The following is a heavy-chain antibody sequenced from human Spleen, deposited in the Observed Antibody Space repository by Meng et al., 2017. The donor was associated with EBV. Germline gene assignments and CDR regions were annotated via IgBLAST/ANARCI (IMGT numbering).Heavy chain of an antibody. V-gene: IGHV1-69*01. CDR2: IIPFFGSP. CDR1: GGTFNTYA. J-gene: IGHJ4*02. Sequence: GQLVQPGAGVKKPGSSVKVSCKTSGGTFNTYALNWVRQAPGQGLEWMGGIIPFFGSPHYAQKFQGRLTITADESTSTVYMELNSLKSDDTAVYYCARAPKRLLEWRLSVWGQGTLVTVSS. D-gene: IGHD3-3*01. CDR3: ARAPKRLLEWRLSV.